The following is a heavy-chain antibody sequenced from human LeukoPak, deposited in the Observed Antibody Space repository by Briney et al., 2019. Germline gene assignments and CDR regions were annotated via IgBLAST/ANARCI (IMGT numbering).Heavy chain of an antibody. CDR2: ISSSSSYI. Sequence: GGSLRLSCEASGLNFSNYGMSWVRQAPGKGLEWVSSISSSSSYIYYANSVKGRFTISRDNARKSLFLQMNSLRAEDTAVYYCASETTRGYSYGSPTDGFDLWGQGTMVTVSS. J-gene: IGHJ3*01. D-gene: IGHD5-18*01. V-gene: IGHV3-21*01. CDR1: GLNFSNYG. CDR3: ASETTRGYSYGSPTDGFDL.